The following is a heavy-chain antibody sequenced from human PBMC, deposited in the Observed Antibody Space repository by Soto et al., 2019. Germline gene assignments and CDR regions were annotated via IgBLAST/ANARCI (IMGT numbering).Heavy chain of an antibody. V-gene: IGHV1-2*02. CDR3: VRRKNRNEVDY. CDR2: INPSSGVS. Sequence: QVQLVQSGAEVKNPGASVKVSCKASGYTFTVYDIHWGRQAPGQRPEWMGWINPSSGVSNYAQEFQGRVTMTRDTSISTAYMDLSGLRGDDTAVYYCVRRKNRNEVDYWGQGTLVTVSS. CDR1: GYTFTVYD. J-gene: IGHJ4*02.